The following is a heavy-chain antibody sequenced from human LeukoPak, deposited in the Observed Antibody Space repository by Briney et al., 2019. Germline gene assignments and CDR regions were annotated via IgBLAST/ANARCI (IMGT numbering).Heavy chain of an antibody. V-gene: IGHV4-30-2*01. Sequence: PSETLSLTCTVSGVSISSGGYYWSWIRQPPGKGLEWIGYIYHSGSTYYNPSLKSRVTISVDRSKNQFSLKLSSVTAADTAVYYCARDSSFGGATGLWGQGTLVTVSS. J-gene: IGHJ4*02. D-gene: IGHD1-26*01. CDR1: GVSISSGGYY. CDR2: IYHSGST. CDR3: ARDSSFGGATGL.